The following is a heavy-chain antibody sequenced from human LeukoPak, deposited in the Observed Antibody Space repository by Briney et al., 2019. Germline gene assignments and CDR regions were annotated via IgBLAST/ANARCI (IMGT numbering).Heavy chain of an antibody. CDR1: GGSISSSNW. D-gene: IGHD3-10*01. V-gene: IGHV4-4*02. CDR2: IYHSGST. CDR3: ARRGSPYGSGSYSD. J-gene: IGHJ4*02. Sequence: SWTLSLTCAVSGGSISSSNWWSWVRQPPGKGLEWIGEIYHSGSTNYNPSLKSRVTISVDKSKNQFSLKLSSVTAADTAVYYCARRGSPYGSGSYSDRGQGTLVTVSS.